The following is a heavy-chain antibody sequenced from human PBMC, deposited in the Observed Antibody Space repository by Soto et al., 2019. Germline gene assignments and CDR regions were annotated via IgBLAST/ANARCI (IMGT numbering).Heavy chain of an antibody. V-gene: IGHV3-74*01. Sequence: GGSLRLSCAASGYTFSSYWMHWVRQVPGKGLLWVSRIDEYGTTINYADSVRGRFTISRDNARNTLYLEMNSLRAEDTALYYCTRDIGGKGAYWGPGTLVTVSS. D-gene: IGHD3-10*01. CDR1: GYTFSSYW. CDR2: IDEYGTTI. CDR3: TRDIGGKGAY. J-gene: IGHJ4*02.